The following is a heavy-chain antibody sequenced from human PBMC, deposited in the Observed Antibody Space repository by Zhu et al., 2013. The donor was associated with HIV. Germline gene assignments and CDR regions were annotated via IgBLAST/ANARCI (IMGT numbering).Heavy chain of an antibody. D-gene: IGHD1-7*01. CDR3: ARVGFAGSTSNHTDNWNYGVGYYYGMDV. J-gene: IGHJ6*02. CDR2: INPNSGGT. V-gene: IGHV1-2*04. Sequence: QVQLVQSGAEVKKPGASVKVSCKASGYTFTGYYMHWVRQAPGQGLEWMGWINPNSGGTNYAQKFQGWVTMTRDTSISTAYMELSRLRSDDTAVYYCARVGFAGSTSNHTDNWNYGVGYYYGMDVWGQGTTVTVSS. CDR1: GYTFTGYY.